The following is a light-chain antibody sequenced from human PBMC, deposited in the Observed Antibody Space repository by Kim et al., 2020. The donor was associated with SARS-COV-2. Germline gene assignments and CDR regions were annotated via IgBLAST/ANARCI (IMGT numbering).Light chain of an antibody. CDR1: QSVLYSSNNKNY. CDR3: QQYYSTPYT. J-gene: IGKJ2*01. Sequence: DIVMTQSPDSLAVSLGERATINCKSSQSVLYSSNNKNYLAWYQQKPGQPPDLLIYGASTRESGVPDRFSGSGSGTDFTLTISSLQAEDVAVYYCQQYYSTPYTFGQGTKLEI. CDR2: GAS. V-gene: IGKV4-1*01.